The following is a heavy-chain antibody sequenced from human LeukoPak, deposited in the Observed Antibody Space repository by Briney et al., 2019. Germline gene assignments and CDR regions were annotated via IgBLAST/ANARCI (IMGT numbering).Heavy chain of an antibody. D-gene: IGHD3-10*01. CDR2: IYYSGST. CDR3: ARILWFGVLRIMDV. J-gene: IGHJ6*03. Sequence: SLTLSLTCAVSGGSISSGGYSWSWIRQPPGKGLEWIGYIYYSGSTYYNPSLKSRVTISVDTSKNQFSLKLSSVTAADTAVYYCARILWFGVLRIMDVWGKGTTVTISS. CDR1: GGSISSGGYS. V-gene: IGHV4-30-4*07.